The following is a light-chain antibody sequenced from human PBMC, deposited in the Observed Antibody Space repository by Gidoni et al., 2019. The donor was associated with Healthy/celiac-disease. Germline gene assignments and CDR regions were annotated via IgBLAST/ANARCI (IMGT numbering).Light chain of an antibody. Sequence: DIVMTQSPLPLPVTPGEPASISCRSSQSLLHSNGYNYLDWYLQKPGQSPHLLIYLGSNRASGVPDRFSGSGSGTDFTLKISRVEAEDVGVYYCMQALQTPYTFGQGTKLEIK. CDR3: MQALQTPYT. J-gene: IGKJ2*01. CDR2: LGS. V-gene: IGKV2-28*01. CDR1: QSLLHSNGYNY.